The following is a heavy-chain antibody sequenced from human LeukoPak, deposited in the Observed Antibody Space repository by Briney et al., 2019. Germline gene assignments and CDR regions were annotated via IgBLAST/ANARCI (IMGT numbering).Heavy chain of an antibody. D-gene: IGHD5-24*01. CDR1: SGSINSDGYY. CDR3: ARVYRRDGYNYDGFDI. J-gene: IGHJ3*02. CDR2: VYRTGRA. Sequence: SQTLSLTCTVSSGSINSDGYYWSWSRQPAGGGREWIVRVYRTGRANYSPSLESRVIISINTKKKQLLLRLRSVTAADTAVYYCARVYRRDGYNYDGFDIWGQGTMVTVSS. V-gene: IGHV4-61*02.